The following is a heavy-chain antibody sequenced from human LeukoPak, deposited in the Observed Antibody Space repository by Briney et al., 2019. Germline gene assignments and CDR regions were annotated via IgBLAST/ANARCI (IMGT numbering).Heavy chain of an antibody. CDR3: ARGEYYDGGGRNWFDP. Sequence: SETLSLTCTVSGDSISSYYWNFIRQPAGKGLEWIGRIHTSWTTYYNPSLKSRITMSVDTSRNQFSLRLTSVTAADTAVYYCARGEYYDGGGRNWFDPWGQGTLVTVSS. V-gene: IGHV4-4*07. CDR1: GDSISSYY. CDR2: IHTSWTT. D-gene: IGHD2/OR15-2a*01. J-gene: IGHJ5*02.